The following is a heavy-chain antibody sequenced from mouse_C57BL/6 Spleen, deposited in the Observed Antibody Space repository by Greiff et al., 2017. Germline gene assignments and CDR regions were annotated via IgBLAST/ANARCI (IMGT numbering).Heavy chain of an antibody. CDR3: ARGLEDYFDY. J-gene: IGHJ2*01. CDR2: INPGSGGT. Sequence: LVESGAELVRPGTSVKVSCKASGYAFTNYLIEWVKQRPGQGLEWIGVINPGSGGTNYNEKFKGKATLTADKSSSTAYMQLSSLTSEDSAVYFCARGLEDYFDYWGQGTTLTVSS. CDR1: GYAFTNYL. D-gene: IGHD3-3*01. V-gene: IGHV1-54*01.